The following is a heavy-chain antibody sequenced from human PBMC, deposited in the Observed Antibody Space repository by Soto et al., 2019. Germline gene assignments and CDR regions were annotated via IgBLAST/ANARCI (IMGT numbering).Heavy chain of an antibody. CDR3: ARDLWGYCGTDCYPLDV. V-gene: IGHV4-59*01. Sequence: SETLSLTYTVSGGSISSYYWSWIRQPPGKGLEWIGYMYYTGSTSYNPSLKSRVTISVDTSKNQFSLKLNAVTAADTAVYYCARDLWGYCGTDCYPLDVWGQGTTVTVSS. J-gene: IGHJ6*02. CDR2: MYYTGST. CDR1: GGSISSYY. D-gene: IGHD2-21*02.